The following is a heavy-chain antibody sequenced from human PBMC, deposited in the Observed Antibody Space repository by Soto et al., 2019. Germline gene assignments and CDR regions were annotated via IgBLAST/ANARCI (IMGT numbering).Heavy chain of an antibody. CDR2: IWRDGSAN. CDR3: AADSRGVKDGMEV. V-gene: IGHV3-33*01. Sequence: QMQLVESGGGVVQPGGSLRLSCAASGFTFSSYGMHWVRQAPGKGLEWAAVIWRDGSANYYADSVKGRFTISRDNSKNTLYLHMNSLRVEDTAVYYCAADSRGVKDGMEVWGQGTTVPVSS. J-gene: IGHJ6*02. CDR1: GFTFSSYG. D-gene: IGHD3-10*01.